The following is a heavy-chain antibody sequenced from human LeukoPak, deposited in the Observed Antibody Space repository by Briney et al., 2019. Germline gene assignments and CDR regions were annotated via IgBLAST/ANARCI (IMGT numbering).Heavy chain of an antibody. V-gene: IGHV1-69*04. J-gene: IGHJ6*03. CDR2: IIVMLDRS. D-gene: IGHD2-15*01. Sequence: SVKVSCKTSGGTFNNYAISWVRRAPGQGLEWMGSIIVMLDRSNYAQKFQARVTVTADKSTDTAYMHLNGLRPDDTAVYYCVREGYCNGRSCYGYYHYYYMDVWGNGTTVTVSS. CDR3: VREGYCNGRSCYGYYHYYYMDV. CDR1: GGTFNNYA.